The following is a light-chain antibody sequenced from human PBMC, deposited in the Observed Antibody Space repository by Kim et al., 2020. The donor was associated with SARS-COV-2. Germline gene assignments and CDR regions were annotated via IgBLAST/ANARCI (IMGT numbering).Light chain of an antibody. CDR2: NNN. Sequence: QPVLTQPPSASGTPGRSVTIVCSGSRSNIGRNSVNWYQQLPGTAPNLLIYNNNRRPSGVPDRFSGSKSGTSASRAISGLQSEDEANYYCATWDDGLNGVMFGGGTQLTVL. CDR1: RSNIGRNS. CDR3: ATWDDGLNGVM. J-gene: IGLJ3*02. V-gene: IGLV1-44*01.